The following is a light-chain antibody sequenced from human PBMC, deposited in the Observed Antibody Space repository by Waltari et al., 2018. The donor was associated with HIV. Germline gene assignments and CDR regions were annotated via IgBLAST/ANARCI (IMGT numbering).Light chain of an antibody. CDR2: GNT. Sequence: QSVLTQPPSVSGAPGQRVTISCTGRSPNIGAGYDVHWYQHLPGTAPKPLIYGNTNRPSGVPDRFSGSKSGTSASLAITGLQAEDEADYYCQSLRVFGGGTKLTVL. J-gene: IGLJ2*01. CDR3: QSLRV. CDR1: SPNIGAGYD. V-gene: IGLV1-40*01.